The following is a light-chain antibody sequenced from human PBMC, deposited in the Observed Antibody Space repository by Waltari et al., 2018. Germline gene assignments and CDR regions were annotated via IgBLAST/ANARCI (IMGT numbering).Light chain of an antibody. CDR1: RSNIGTNS. Sequence: QSVLTQAPSASGTPGQRVTISCSGSRSNIGTNSVNWYQQFPGTAPKLLIYGDKQWPSGVPDRFSGSKSGTSASLAISGLQSEDEADYYCAAWDDSLNGLWVFGGGTKLTVL. J-gene: IGLJ3*02. V-gene: IGLV1-44*01. CDR2: GDK. CDR3: AAWDDSLNGLWV.